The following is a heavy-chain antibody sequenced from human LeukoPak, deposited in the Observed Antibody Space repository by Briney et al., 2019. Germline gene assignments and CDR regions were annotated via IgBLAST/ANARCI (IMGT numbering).Heavy chain of an antibody. V-gene: IGHV3-48*04. CDR3: ARNYQYGRFDY. J-gene: IGHJ4*02. Sequence: PGGSLRLSCAASGFTFSSYSMNWVRQAPGKGLEWVSYISSSSSTIYYADSVKGRFTISRDNAKNSLYLQMNSLRAEDTAVYYCARNYQYGRFDYWGQGTLVTVSS. CDR2: ISSSSSTI. CDR1: GFTFSSYS. D-gene: IGHD1-7*01.